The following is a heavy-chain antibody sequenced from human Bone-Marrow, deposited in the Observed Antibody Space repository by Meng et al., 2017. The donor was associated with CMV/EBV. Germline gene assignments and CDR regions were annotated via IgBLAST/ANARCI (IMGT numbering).Heavy chain of an antibody. J-gene: IGHJ6*02. CDR1: GFTFSSYW. D-gene: IGHD3-9*01. CDR2: IKQDGSEK. Sequence: GESLKISCAASGFTFSSYWMSWVRQAPGKGLEWVANIKQDGSEKYYADSVKGRFTISRDNSKNTLFLQMNSLRAEDTAVYYRARCLSDYHILTSTVNYYGMDVWGQGTTVTVSS. V-gene: IGHV3-7*01. CDR3: ARCLSDYHILTSTVNYYGMDV.